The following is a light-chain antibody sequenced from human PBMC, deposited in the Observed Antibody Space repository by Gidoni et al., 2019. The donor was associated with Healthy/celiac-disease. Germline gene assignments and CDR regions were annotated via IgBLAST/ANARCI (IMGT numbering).Light chain of an antibody. Sequence: NFMLTQPHSVSESPGKTVTISCTRSSGSIASNYVQWYQQRPGSAPTTVIYEDNQRPSGVPDRFSGSIDSSSNSASLTISGLKTEDEADYYCQSYDSSIRAFGGGTKLTVL. CDR2: EDN. CDR3: QSYDSSIRA. V-gene: IGLV6-57*04. J-gene: IGLJ3*02. CDR1: SGSIASNY.